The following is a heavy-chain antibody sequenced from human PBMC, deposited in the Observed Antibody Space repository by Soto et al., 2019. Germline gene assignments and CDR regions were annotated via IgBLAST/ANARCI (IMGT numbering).Heavy chain of an antibody. CDR3: ARLSSYCSSTSCYPFAFDI. CDR1: GGSISTYY. D-gene: IGHD2-2*01. J-gene: IGHJ3*02. V-gene: IGHV4-59*08. Sequence: ETLSLTCTVSGGSISTYYWSWIRQPPGKGLEWIGYIYYSGITNYNPSLKSRVTIAVDTSKNQFSLKLSSVTAADTAVYYCARLSSYCSSTSCYPFAFDIWVQGTMVTVSS. CDR2: IYYSGIT.